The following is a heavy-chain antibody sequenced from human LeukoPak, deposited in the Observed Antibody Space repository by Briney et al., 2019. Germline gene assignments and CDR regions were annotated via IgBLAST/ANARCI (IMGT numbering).Heavy chain of an antibody. Sequence: SETLSLTCTVSGGSVSSGSYYWSWIRQPPGKGLEWIGYIYYSGSTNYNPSLKSRVTISVDTSKNQFSLKLSSVTAADTAVYYCARDHDTGNAFDIWGQGTMVTVSS. J-gene: IGHJ3*02. CDR1: GGSVSSGSYY. CDR3: ARDHDTGNAFDI. D-gene: IGHD5-18*01. V-gene: IGHV4-61*01. CDR2: IYYSGST.